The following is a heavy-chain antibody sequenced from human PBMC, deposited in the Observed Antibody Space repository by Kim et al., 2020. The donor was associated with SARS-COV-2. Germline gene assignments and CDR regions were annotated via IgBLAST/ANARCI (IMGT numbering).Heavy chain of an antibody. J-gene: IGHJ6*02. Sequence: SETLSLTCTVSGGSISSSSYYWGWIRQPPGKGLEWIGSIYYSGSTYYNPSLKSRVTISVDTSKNQFSLKLSSVTAADTAVYYCARVDTIPFYYYYGMDVWGQGTTVTVSS. D-gene: IGHD3-3*01. CDR2: IYYSGST. CDR1: GGSISSSSYY. V-gene: IGHV4-39*07. CDR3: ARVDTIPFYYYYGMDV.